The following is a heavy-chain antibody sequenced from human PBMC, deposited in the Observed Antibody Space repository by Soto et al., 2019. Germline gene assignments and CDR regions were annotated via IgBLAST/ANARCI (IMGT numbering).Heavy chain of an antibody. D-gene: IGHD6-13*01. Sequence: QVQLVESGGNMVQPGRSLRLSCAASGFTFGNNAMHWVRHAAGKGLEWVAQIWFDGNNKYYTDSVKGRFTISRDNLKNTVYLQMASLRADETAVYYCARDGQQLAPYAMDVWGQGTTVIVSS. CDR2: IWFDGNNK. J-gene: IGHJ6*02. CDR3: ARDGQQLAPYAMDV. V-gene: IGHV3-33*01. CDR1: GFTFGNNA.